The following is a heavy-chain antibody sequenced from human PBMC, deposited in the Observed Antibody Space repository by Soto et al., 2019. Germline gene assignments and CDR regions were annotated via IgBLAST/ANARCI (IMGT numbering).Heavy chain of an antibody. J-gene: IGHJ5*02. CDR1: GFTFSSYA. Sequence: EVQLLESGGGLVQPGGSPRLSCAASGFTFSSYAMSWVRQAPGKGLEWVSAISGSGGSTYYADSVKGRFTISRDNSKNTLYLQMNSLRAEDTAVYYCAKDGGWLSFPTWFDPWGQGTLVTVSS. CDR3: AKDGGWLSFPTWFDP. CDR2: ISGSGGST. D-gene: IGHD2-15*01. V-gene: IGHV3-23*01.